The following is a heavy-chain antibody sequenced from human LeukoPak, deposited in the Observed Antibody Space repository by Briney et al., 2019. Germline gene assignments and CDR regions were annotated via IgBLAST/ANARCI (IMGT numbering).Heavy chain of an antibody. V-gene: IGHV4-61*08. J-gene: IGHJ4*02. CDR2: INHSGST. CDR1: GGSISGGGYS. CDR3: ARERAVTTYYYFDY. Sequence: PSETLSLTCAVSGGSISGGGYSWSRIRQPPGKGLEWIGEINHSGSTNYNPSLKSRVTISVDTSKNQFSLKLSSVTAADTAVYYCARERAVTTYYYFDYWGQGTLVTVSS. D-gene: IGHD4-17*01.